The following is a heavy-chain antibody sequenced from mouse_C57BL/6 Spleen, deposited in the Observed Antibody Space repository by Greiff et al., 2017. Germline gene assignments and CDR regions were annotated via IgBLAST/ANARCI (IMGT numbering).Heavy chain of an antibody. D-gene: IGHD1-1*01. CDR2: INPNYGTT. Sequence: VQLQQSGPELVQPGASVKISCKASGYSFTDYNMNWVKQSNGKSLEWIGVINPNYGTTSYNQKFKGKATLTVDQSSSTAYMQLNSLTSEDSAVYYWAMAGITTGVNYYAMDYWGQGTSVTVSS. J-gene: IGHJ4*01. V-gene: IGHV1-39*01. CDR1: GYSFTDYN. CDR3: AMAGITTGVNYYAMDY.